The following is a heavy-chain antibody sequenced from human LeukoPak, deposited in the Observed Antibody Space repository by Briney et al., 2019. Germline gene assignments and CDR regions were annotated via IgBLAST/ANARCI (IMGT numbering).Heavy chain of an antibody. CDR2: ISAYNGNT. J-gene: IGHJ4*02. D-gene: IGHD3-10*01. CDR1: GYTFTSYG. CDR3: ARDHTITMVRGAPSPWDY. V-gene: IGHV1-18*01. Sequence: GASVEVSCKASGYTFTSYGINWVRQAPGQGLEWMGWISAYNGNTNYAQKLQGRVTMTTDTSTSTAYMELRSLRSDDTAVYYCARDHTITMVRGAPSPWDYWGQGTLVTVSS.